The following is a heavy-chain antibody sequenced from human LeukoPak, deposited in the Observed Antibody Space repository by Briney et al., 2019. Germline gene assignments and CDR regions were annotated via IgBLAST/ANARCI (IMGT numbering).Heavy chain of an antibody. D-gene: IGHD1-14*01. Sequence: PSQTLSLTCTVSGGSISSGSYYWSWIRQPAGKGLEWIGRIYTSGSTNYNPSLKSRVTISVDTSKNQFSLKLSSVTAADTAVYYCARHAMGPERINWFDPWGQGTLVTVSS. V-gene: IGHV4-61*02. CDR2: IYTSGST. CDR1: GGSISSGSYY. J-gene: IGHJ5*02. CDR3: ARHAMGPERINWFDP.